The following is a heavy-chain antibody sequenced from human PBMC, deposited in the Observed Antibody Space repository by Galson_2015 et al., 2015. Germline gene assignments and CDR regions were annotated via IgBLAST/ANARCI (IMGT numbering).Heavy chain of an antibody. J-gene: IGHJ4*02. D-gene: IGHD3-9*01. Sequence: LRLSCAASGFTFDDYAMHWVRQTPEKGLEWVSGITWKSDNIAYADAVKGRFTISRDNAKNFLYLQMNSLRAEDTALYYCAKSSADILTGYPLDYWGQGTLVTVSS. CDR3: AKSSADILTGYPLDY. V-gene: IGHV3-9*01. CDR1: GFTFDDYA. CDR2: ITWKSDNI.